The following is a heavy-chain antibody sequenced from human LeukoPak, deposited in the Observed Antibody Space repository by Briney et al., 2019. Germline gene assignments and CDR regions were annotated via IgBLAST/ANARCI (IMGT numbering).Heavy chain of an antibody. CDR1: GFTSSSYW. CDR3: VRGRGSYGWFDP. Sequence: GGSLRLSCAASGFTSSSYWMHWVRQVPGKGLVWVSRISGDGTARNYADSVKGRFTISRDDAKNTVDLQMNSLRGEDTAVYYCVRGRGSYGWFDPWGQGTLVTVSS. D-gene: IGHD3-10*01. J-gene: IGHJ5*02. V-gene: IGHV3-74*01. CDR2: ISGDGTAR.